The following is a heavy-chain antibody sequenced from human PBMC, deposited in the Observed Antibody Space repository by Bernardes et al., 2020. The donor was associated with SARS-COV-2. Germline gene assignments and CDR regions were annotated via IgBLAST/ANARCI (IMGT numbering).Heavy chain of an antibody. CDR3: ARAVDTASPDY. CDR1: GFAVIRDY. V-gene: IGHV3-53*01. J-gene: IGHJ4*02. Sequence: GGSLRLSCAGSGFAVIRDYMSWVRQSPGKGLECVAVVYSGGITYYADSVKGRFIISRDISKNTVHLQMNSLRAEDTAVYYCARAVDTASPDYWGQGTLVTVSS. CDR2: VYSGGIT. D-gene: IGHD2-2*02.